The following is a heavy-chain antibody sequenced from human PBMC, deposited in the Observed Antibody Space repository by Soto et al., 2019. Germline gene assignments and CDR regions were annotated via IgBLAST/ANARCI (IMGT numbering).Heavy chain of an antibody. J-gene: IGHJ5*02. V-gene: IGHV4-59*01. Sequence: QVQLQESGPGLVKPSETLSLTCTVSGGSISSYYWSWIRQPPGKGLEWIGYIYYSGSTNYNPSLKSRVTISVDTSKNQFSLKLSSVTAADTAVYYCAAIEDDILTEVRTWGQGTLVTVSP. CDR3: AAIEDDILTEVRT. CDR1: GGSISSYY. D-gene: IGHD3-9*01. CDR2: IYYSGST.